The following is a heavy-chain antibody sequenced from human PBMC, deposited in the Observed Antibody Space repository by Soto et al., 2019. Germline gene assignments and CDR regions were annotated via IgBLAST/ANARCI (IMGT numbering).Heavy chain of an antibody. CDR2: IYYSGST. D-gene: IGHD1-7*01. Sequence: SETLSLTCTVSGGSICSGDYYWSWIRQPPGKGLEWIGYIYYSGSTYYNPSLKSRVTISVDTSKNQFSLKLSSVTAADTAVYYCARVNWNYVFGYWGQGTLVTVSS. J-gene: IGHJ4*02. V-gene: IGHV4-30-4*01. CDR3: ARVNWNYVFGY. CDR1: GGSICSGDYY.